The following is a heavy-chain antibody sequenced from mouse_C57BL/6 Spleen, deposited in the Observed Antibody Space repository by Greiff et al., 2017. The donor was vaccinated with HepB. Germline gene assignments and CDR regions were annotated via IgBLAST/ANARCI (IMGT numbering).Heavy chain of an antibody. J-gene: IGHJ1*03. CDR1: GYTFTDYY. CDR3: ARAWYYYGSSYDFDV. D-gene: IGHD1-1*01. V-gene: IGHV1-75*01. CDR2: IFPGSGST. Sequence: QVQLQQSGPELVKPGASVKISCKASGYTFTDYYINWVKQRPGQGLEWIGWIFPGSGSTYYNEKFKGKATLTVDKSSSTAYMLLSSLTSEDSAVYFCARAWYYYGSSYDFDVWGTGTTVTVSS.